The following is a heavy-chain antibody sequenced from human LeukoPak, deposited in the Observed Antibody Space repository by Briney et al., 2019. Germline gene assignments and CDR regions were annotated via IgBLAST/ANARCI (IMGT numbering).Heavy chain of an antibody. J-gene: IGHJ4*02. V-gene: IGHV1-18*01. CDR3: ARFRAGVGEPYGDY. Sequence: ASVKVSCKASGYTFTSYGISWVRQAPGQGLEWVGWISAYNGNTNYAQKLQGRVTMTTHTSTSTAYMDLTSLRSDDTAVYYCARFRAGVGEPYGDYWGQGTLVTVSS. D-gene: IGHD3-10*01. CDR2: ISAYNGNT. CDR1: GYTFTSYG.